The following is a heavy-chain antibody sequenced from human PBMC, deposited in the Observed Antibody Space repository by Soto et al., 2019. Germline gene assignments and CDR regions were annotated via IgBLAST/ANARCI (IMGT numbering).Heavy chain of an antibody. CDR2: INHRGST. V-gene: IGHV4-34*01. Sequence: QEHLQQWGAGLLKPSETLSLTCTVYGESVSGFHWSWIRQPPGKGLEWIGEINHRGSTTYNPSLKSRVTISVDTSKNQLSLNLTSVAAADTAVYYGARGRGAHYDFRTGYRYFMDVWGKGTTVTVSS. CDR3: ARGRGAHYDFRTGYRYFMDV. D-gene: IGHD3-3*01. J-gene: IGHJ6*03. CDR1: GESVSGFH.